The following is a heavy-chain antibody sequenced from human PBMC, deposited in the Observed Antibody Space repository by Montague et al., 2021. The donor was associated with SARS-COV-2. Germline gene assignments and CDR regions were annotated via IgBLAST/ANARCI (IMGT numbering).Heavy chain of an antibody. CDR1: GGSINTNNW. Sequence: SETLFLTCVVSGGSINTNNWWTWVRQSPVKGLEWIGERYHTGNSNFNPSLESRLSISIDESKNQFSLTLHSVTAADTAIYYCATRRRMVGSRGDWFDSWGQGTLVTVSS. D-gene: IGHD1-26*01. J-gene: IGHJ5*01. CDR3: ATRRRMVGSRGDWFDS. V-gene: IGHV4/OR15-8*02. CDR2: RYHTGNS.